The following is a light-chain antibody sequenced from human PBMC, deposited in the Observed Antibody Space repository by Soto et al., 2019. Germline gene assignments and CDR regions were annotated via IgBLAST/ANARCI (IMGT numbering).Light chain of an antibody. CDR3: CSYTGTSTWV. Sequence: QSASVSGSPGQSITISCTGTSSDVGSYNLVSWYQQHPGKAPKLMIYEGSKRPSGVSNRFSGSKSGNTASLTISGLRAEDEADYYCCSYTGTSTWVFGTGTKLTVL. CDR2: EGS. V-gene: IGLV2-23*01. J-gene: IGLJ1*01. CDR1: SSDVGSYNL.